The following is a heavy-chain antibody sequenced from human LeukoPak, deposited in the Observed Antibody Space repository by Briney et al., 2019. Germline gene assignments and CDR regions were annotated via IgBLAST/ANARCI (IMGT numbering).Heavy chain of an antibody. CDR2: IYTSGST. CDR1: GGSISSYY. J-gene: IGHJ5*02. Sequence: PSETLSLTCTVSGGSISSYYWSWIRQPAGKGLEWIGRIYTSGSTNYNPSLKSRVTMSVDTSKNQFSLKLSSVTAADTAVYYCARDNYDFWSGYDWFDPWGQGTLVTVSS. D-gene: IGHD3-3*01. V-gene: IGHV4-4*07. CDR3: ARDNYDFWSGYDWFDP.